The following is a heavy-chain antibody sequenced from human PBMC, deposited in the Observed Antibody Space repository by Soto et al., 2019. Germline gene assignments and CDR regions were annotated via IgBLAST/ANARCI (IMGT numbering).Heavy chain of an antibody. V-gene: IGHV3-7*01. Sequence: VQLVESGGGVVQPGRSLRLSCEASGFMFSAYWMSWVRQAPGKGLEWVANIHGDGGKIYYVDSVKGRFTISRDNRKRSLYLQMSSLRAEDTAVYYCARDFYGGYTYGPGDYWGQGALVAVSS. CDR3: ARDFYGGYTYGPGDY. CDR2: IHGDGGKI. J-gene: IGHJ4*02. CDR1: GFMFSAYW. D-gene: IGHD5-18*01.